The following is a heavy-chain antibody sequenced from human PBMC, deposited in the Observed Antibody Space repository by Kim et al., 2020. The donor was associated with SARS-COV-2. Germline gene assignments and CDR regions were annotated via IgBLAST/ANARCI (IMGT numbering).Heavy chain of an antibody. J-gene: IGHJ6*02. CDR2: INHSGST. CDR1: GGSFSGYY. D-gene: IGHD6-13*01. V-gene: IGHV4-34*01. CDR3: AGGRGIAAAGTLLFYYYSGMDV. Sequence: SETLSLTCAVYGGSFSGYYWSWVRQPPGKGLEWIGEINHSGSTNYNPSLKSRVTISVDTSKNQFSLKLSSVTAADTAVYYCAGGRGIAAAGTLLFYYYSGMDVWGQGTTVTVSS.